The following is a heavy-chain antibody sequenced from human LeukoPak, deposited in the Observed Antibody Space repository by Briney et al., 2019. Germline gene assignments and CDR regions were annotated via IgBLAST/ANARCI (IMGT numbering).Heavy chain of an antibody. J-gene: IGHJ6*02. CDR3: VRGTPSSSGWLYYGMDV. V-gene: IGHV3-53*01. D-gene: IGHD6-19*01. Sequence: PGGSLRLSCAASGFTVSSNYMSWVRQAPGKGLEWVSVIYSGGSTYYADSVKGRFTISRDNSKNTLYLQMNSLRAEDTAVYYCVRGTPSSSGWLYYGMDVWGQGTTVTVSS. CDR1: GFTVSSNY. CDR2: IYSGGST.